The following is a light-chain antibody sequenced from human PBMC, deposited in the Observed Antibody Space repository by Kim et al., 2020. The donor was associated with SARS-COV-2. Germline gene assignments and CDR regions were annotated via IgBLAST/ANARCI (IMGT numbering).Light chain of an antibody. CDR1: SSNIGGNY. CDR2: RTN. J-gene: IGLJ2*01. CDR3: AAWDDSLSGVV. V-gene: IGLV1-47*01. Sequence: QSVLTQPPSASGTPGQRVTISCSGSSSNIGGNYVYWYQQVPGTAPKLLIYRTNKRPSGVPDRFSGSKSGTSASLAISGLRSEDEADYYCAAWDDSLSGVVFGGGTQLTVL.